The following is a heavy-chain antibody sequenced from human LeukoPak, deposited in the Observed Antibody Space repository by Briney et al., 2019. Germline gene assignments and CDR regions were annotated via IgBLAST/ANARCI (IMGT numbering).Heavy chain of an antibody. V-gene: IGHV3-30*18. Sequence: GGSLRLSCAASGFTFSDYSMNWVRQAPGKGLEWVAVISYDGSNKYYADSVKGRFTISRDNSKNTLYLQMNSLRAEDTAVYYCAKDRPRPEYYFDYWGQGTLVTVSS. CDR2: ISYDGSNK. CDR3: AKDRPRPEYYFDY. J-gene: IGHJ4*02. CDR1: GFTFSDYS.